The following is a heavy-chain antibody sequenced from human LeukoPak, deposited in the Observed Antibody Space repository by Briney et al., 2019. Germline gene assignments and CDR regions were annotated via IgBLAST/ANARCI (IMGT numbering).Heavy chain of an antibody. CDR1: GYTFTSYG. CDR2: ISAYNGNT. CDR3: AREGIYGDSRGYFDY. D-gene: IGHD4-17*01. J-gene: IGHJ4*02. V-gene: IGHV1-18*01. Sequence: SVKVSCKASGYTFTSYGISWVRQAPGQGLEWMGWISAYNGNTNYAQKLQGRVTMTTDTSTSTAYMELRSLRSDDTAVYYCAREGIYGDSRGYFDYWGQGTLVTVSS.